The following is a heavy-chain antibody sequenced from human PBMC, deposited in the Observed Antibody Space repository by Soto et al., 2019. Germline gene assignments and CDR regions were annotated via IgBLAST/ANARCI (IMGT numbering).Heavy chain of an antibody. CDR2: ISVSVGIT. Sequence: GSLTLSCAASGFTFSTYAMSWVRQAPGKGLEWVSAISVSVGITYYADSVKGRFTISRDNSKNPLYLQMNSLRAEDTAVYYCAKELVAAPTSGACEDWGEQSMVNVSS. J-gene: IGHJ4*01. D-gene: IGHD2-2*01. V-gene: IGHV3-23*01. CDR1: GFTFSTYA. CDR3: AKELVAAPTSGACED.